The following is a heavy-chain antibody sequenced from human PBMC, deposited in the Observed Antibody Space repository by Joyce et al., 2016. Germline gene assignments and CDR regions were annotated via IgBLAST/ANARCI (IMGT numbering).Heavy chain of an antibody. Sequence: QVHLVESGGGVVQHGRSLRLSCAASGFTFSRYAMHWVRQAPGKGLEWVTVIPYDGSNKYYADSVKGRFTISRDNSKNTLYLQMNSLRPEDTAMYYCAKDFFESSGGYCAFDMWGQGTMVTVSP. D-gene: IGHD3-22*01. CDR1: GFTFSRYA. CDR2: IPYDGSNK. V-gene: IGHV3-30-3*01. CDR3: AKDFFESSGGYCAFDM. J-gene: IGHJ3*02.